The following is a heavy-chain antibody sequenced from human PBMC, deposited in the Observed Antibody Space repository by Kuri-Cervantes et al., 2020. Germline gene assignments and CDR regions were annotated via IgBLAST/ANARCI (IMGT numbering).Heavy chain of an antibody. J-gene: IGHJ4*02. CDR1: GGSFSGYY. D-gene: IGHD2-8*01. CDR2: IYYSGST. Sequence: SETLSLTCAVYGGSFSGYYWNWIRQPPGKGLEWIGYIYYSGSTNYNPSLKSRVTISVDTSKNQFSLKLSSVTAADTAVYYCARFVLGRLDYWGQGTLVTVSS. V-gene: IGHV4-59*08. CDR3: ARFVLGRLDY.